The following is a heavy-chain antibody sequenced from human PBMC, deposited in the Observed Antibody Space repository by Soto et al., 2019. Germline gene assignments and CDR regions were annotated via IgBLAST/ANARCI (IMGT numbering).Heavy chain of an antibody. V-gene: IGHV3-23*01. CDR1: GFTFSSYA. CDR2: ISGSGGNT. CDR3: AKRLHSGSWYAAFDY. Sequence: EVQLLESGGGLVQPGGSLRLSCAASGFTFSSYAMSWVRQAPGKGLEWVSGISGSGGNTYYADSVKGRFTISSDNSKNTLYLHMNSLRAEDTAVYYCAKRLHSGSWYAAFDYWGQGTPVTVSS. J-gene: IGHJ4*02. D-gene: IGHD6-13*01.